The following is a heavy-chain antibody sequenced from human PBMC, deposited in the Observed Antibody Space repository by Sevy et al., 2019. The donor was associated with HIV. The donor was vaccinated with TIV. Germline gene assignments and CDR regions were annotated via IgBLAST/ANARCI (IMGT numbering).Heavy chain of an antibody. Sequence: ASVKVSCKASGGTFSSYAISWVRQAPGQGLEWMGGIIPIFGTANYAQKFQGRVTITADESTSTAYMELSSLRSEDTAVYYCARGNMITFGGVIASDGMDVWGQGTTVTVSS. CDR1: GGTFSSYA. D-gene: IGHD3-16*02. CDR2: IIPIFGTA. CDR3: ARGNMITFGGVIASDGMDV. V-gene: IGHV1-69*13. J-gene: IGHJ6*02.